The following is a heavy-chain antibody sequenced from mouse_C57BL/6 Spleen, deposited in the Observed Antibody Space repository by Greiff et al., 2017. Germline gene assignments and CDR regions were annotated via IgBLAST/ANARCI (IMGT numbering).Heavy chain of an antibody. J-gene: IGHJ1*03. CDR1: GYTFTSYW. CDR3: ASLYDYDRYFDV. CDR2: IDPSDSYT. D-gene: IGHD2-4*01. V-gene: IGHV1-69*01. Sequence: QVQLQQSGAELVMPGASVKLSCKASGYTFTSYWMHWVKQRPGQGLEWIGEIDPSDSYTNYNQKFKGKSTLTVDKSSSTAYMQLSSLTSEDSAVYYCASLYDYDRYFDVWGTGTTVTVSS.